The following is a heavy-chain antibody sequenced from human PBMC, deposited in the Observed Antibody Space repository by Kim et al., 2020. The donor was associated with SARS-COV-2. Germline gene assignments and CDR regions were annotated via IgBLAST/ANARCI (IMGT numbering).Heavy chain of an antibody. V-gene: IGHV6-1*01. Sequence: SQTLSLTCAISGDSVSSNSAAWNWIRQSPSRGLEWLGRTYYKSNWYNDYSLSLRGRITINPDTSKNQVSLQLNSVTPEDTAVYYCARHHASYGAFDIWGQGTMVTVSS. J-gene: IGHJ3*02. D-gene: IGHD1-26*01. CDR2: TYYKSNWYN. CDR3: ARHHASYGAFDI. CDR1: GDSVSSNSAA.